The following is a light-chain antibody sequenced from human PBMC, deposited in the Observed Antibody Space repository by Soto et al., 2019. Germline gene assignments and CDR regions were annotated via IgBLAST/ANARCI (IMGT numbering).Light chain of an antibody. CDR3: ASYRRRPLYV. CDR1: STDVGDSTY. V-gene: IGLV2-14*03. CDR2: DVN. J-gene: IGLJ1*01. Sequence: QSVLTQPASVSGSPGQSITFSCTGVSTDVGDSTYVSWYQQHPGKAPRLIIFDVNNRPSWVSPRFSGSKSGNTASLTISALQAEDEANYFCASYRRRPLYVFGTGTKVTV.